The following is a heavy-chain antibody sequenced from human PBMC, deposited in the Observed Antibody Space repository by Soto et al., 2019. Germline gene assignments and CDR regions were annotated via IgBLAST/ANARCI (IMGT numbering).Heavy chain of an antibody. V-gene: IGHV3-30-3*01. J-gene: IGHJ6*02. CDR1: RFTFSSYA. CDR3: ARAAAYFYHYYYAMDV. D-gene: IGHD6-13*01. Sequence: QVQLLESGGGVVQPGKSLRLSCAASRFTFSSYAMDWVRQAPGKGLEWVAVISHDGSEKYYGDSVKGRFTISRDNPKNTVYLQMNSLRPEDTAVYYCARAAAYFYHYYYAMDVWGQGTEVTVSS. CDR2: ISHDGSEK.